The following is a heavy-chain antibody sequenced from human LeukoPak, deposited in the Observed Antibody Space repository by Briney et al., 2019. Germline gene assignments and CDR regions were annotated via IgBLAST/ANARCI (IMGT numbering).Heavy chain of an antibody. Sequence: GGSLRLSCAASGFIFNNYALSWVRQAPGKGLECVSGISGRGGSTYYADSVRGRFIISRDTSKNTVYLQMNSLRVEDTAVYYCSRISHDSTWYGSSDYWGQGTRVTVSS. CDR3: SRISHDSTWYGSSDY. V-gene: IGHV3-23*01. J-gene: IGHJ4*02. CDR2: ISGRGGST. CDR1: GFIFNNYA. D-gene: IGHD6-13*01.